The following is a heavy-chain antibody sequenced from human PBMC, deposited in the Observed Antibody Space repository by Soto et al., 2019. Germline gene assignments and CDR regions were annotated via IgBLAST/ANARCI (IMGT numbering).Heavy chain of an antibody. CDR3: ANYGDYGRKIYYFDY. Sequence: GASVKVSCKASGGTFSSYAISWVRQAPGQGLEWMGGIIPIFGTANYAQKFQGRVTITADESTSTAYMELSSLRSEDTAVYYCANYGDYGRKIYYFDYWGQGTLVTV. J-gene: IGHJ4*02. V-gene: IGHV1-69*13. D-gene: IGHD4-17*01. CDR2: IIPIFGTA. CDR1: GGTFSSYA.